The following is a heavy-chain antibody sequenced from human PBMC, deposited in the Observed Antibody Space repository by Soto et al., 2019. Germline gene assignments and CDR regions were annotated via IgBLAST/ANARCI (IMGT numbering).Heavy chain of an antibody. CDR3: ERGRGDAYNYEYFDY. CDR1: GFSFSYYS. D-gene: IGHD5-12*01. V-gene: IGHV3-21*01. CDR2: IDHTSTFI. Sequence: EVQLVESGGGLVKPGGSLRLSCAASGFSFSYYSLNWVRQAPGKGLEWVSFIDHTSTFIYYADSVKGRFTISRDNAKNSLYLQMSSLRAEDTAVYYCERGRGDAYNYEYFDYWGQGTLVTVSS. J-gene: IGHJ4*02.